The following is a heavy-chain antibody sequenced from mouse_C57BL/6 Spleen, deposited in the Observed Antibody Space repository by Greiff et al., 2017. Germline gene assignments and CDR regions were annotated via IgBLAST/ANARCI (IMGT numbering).Heavy chain of an antibody. CDR1: GFTFSDYG. D-gene: IGHD1-1*01. V-gene: IGHV5-17*01. CDR3: ASRGFFYYYGRDAMDY. J-gene: IGHJ4*01. CDR2: ISSGSSTI. Sequence: EVNLVESGGGLVKPGGSLKLSCAASGFTFSDYGMHWVRQAPEKGLEWVAYISSGSSTIYYADTVKGRFTISRDNAKNTLFLQMTSLRSEDTAMYYCASRGFFYYYGRDAMDYWGQGTSVTVSS.